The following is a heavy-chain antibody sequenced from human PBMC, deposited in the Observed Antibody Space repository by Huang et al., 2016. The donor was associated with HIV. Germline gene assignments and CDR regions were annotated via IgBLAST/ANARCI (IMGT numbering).Heavy chain of an antibody. V-gene: IGHV3-7*01. CDR2: IKQEESEK. Sequence: VESGGRSVQPGGSLKLSCVGSTFTFGAYWMSWVRQPPGKGLEWVDNIKQEESEKYYVYSVKGRFNISRDNARKVLFLEMDNLRVEDTAMYFCATKTAGMDIWGQGTTVTVSS. J-gene: IGHJ6*02. CDR3: ATKTAGMDI. D-gene: IGHD1-7*01. CDR1: TFTFGAYW.